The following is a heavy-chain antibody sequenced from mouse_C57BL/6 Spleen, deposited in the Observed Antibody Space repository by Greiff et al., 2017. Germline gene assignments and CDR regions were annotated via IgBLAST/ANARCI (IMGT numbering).Heavy chain of an antibody. CDR1: GYTFTDYE. CDR2: IDPETGGT. D-gene: IGHD1-1*01. CDR3: TSTVVDFDY. V-gene: IGHV1-15*01. J-gene: IGHJ2*01. Sequence: QVQLKQSGAELVRPGASVTLSCKASGYTFTDYEMHWVKQTPVHGLEWIGAIDPETGGTAYNQKFKGKAILTADKSSSTAYMELRSLTSEDSAVYYCTSTVVDFDYWGQGTTLTVSS.